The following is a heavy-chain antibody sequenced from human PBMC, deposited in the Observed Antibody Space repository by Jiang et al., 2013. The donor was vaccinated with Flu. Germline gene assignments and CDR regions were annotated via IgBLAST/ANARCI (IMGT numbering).Heavy chain of an antibody. D-gene: IGHD1-26*01. V-gene: IGHV1-8*01. CDR1: GYTFTSYD. CDR3: VGGGSYSIGAFDY. CDR2: MNPNSGNT. J-gene: IGHJ4*02. Sequence: GAEVKKPGSSVKVSCKASGYTFTSYDINWVRQATGQGLEWMGWMNPNSGNTGYAQKFQGRVTMTRNTSISTAYMELSSLRSEGTAVYYCVGGGSYSIGAFDYWGQGTLVTVSS.